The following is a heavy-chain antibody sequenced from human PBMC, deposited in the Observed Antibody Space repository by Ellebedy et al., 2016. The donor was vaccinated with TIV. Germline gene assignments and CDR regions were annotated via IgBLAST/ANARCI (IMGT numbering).Heavy chain of an antibody. V-gene: IGHV4-38-2*02. CDR2: IYHSGST. CDR1: GYSISSGYY. Sequence: SETLSLTXTVSGYSISSGYYWGWIRQPPGKGLEWIGSIYHSGSTYYNPSLKSRVTISVDTSKNQFSLKLSSVTAADTAVYYCARDGNYDSSGYYQPNWFDPWGQGTLVTVSS. CDR3: ARDGNYDSSGYYQPNWFDP. D-gene: IGHD3-22*01. J-gene: IGHJ5*02.